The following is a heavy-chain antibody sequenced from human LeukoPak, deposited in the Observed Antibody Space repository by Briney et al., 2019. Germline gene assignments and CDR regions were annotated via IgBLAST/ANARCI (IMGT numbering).Heavy chain of an antibody. CDR2: ISWNSGSI. CDR3: ARTHIGGFDY. D-gene: IGHD1-14*01. V-gene: IGHV3-9*01. CDR1: GFTFSSYA. J-gene: IGHJ4*02. Sequence: GGSLRLSCAASGFTFSSYAMHWVRQAPGKGLEWVSGISWNSGSIGYADSVKGRFTISRDNAKNSLYLQMNSLRAEDTVLYYCARTHIGGFDYWGQGTLVTVSS.